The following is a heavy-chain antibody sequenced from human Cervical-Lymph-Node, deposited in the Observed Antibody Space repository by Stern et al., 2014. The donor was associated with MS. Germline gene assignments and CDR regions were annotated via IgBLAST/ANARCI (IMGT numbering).Heavy chain of an antibody. CDR3: AREARMQHDDILAGHGGKHYYFYGMDV. Sequence: EVQLVESGGGLVKPGRSLRLSCATSGFRFSAHSMHWVRQAPGKGLEWVRVIRSKSSGGTKEYAASVKDRFTISRDDSRSSAYLQLNTLTTEDTGVYYCAREARMQHDDILAGHGGKHYYFYGMDVWGQGTTVTVSS. D-gene: IGHD3-9*01. V-gene: IGHV3-49*04. CDR2: IRSKSSGGTK. CDR1: GFRFSAHS. J-gene: IGHJ6*02.